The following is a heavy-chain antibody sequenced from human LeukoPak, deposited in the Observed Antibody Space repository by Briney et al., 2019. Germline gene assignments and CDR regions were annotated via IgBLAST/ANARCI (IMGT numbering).Heavy chain of an antibody. D-gene: IGHD1-14*01. CDR2: ICYTGNT. V-gene: IGHV4-39*01. CDR1: GDSISSSGYC. Sequence: PSETLSLTCTLSGDSISSSGYCWGWIRQPPGEGLECVGVICYTGNTYYNPSHKSRVTISVDTSKNQFSLRLSSVTAADTAVYYCARHKSGIDWFDPWGQGTLVTVSS. J-gene: IGHJ5*02. CDR3: ARHKSGIDWFDP.